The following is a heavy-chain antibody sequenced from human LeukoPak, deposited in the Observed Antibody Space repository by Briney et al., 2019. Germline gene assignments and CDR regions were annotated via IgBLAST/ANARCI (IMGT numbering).Heavy chain of an antibody. D-gene: IGHD6-19*01. CDR1: GYTFTSYG. V-gene: IGHV1-18*01. CDR2: ISAYNGNT. Sequence: VKVSCKASGYTFTSYGISWVRQAPGQGLEWMGWISAYNGNTNYAQKLQGRVTMTTDTSTSKACMELRSLRSDDTAVYYCARDGGNSSGWFEYFQHWGQGTLVTVSS. J-gene: IGHJ1*01. CDR3: ARDGGNSSGWFEYFQH.